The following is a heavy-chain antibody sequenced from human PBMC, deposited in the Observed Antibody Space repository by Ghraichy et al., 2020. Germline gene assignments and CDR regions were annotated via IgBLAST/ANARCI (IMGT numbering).Heavy chain of an antibody. CDR3: LKGWYWFDP. V-gene: IGHV4-39*01. CDR2: IYYSGST. CDR1: GGSISSSSYY. D-gene: IGHD6-19*01. Sequence: SETLSLTCTVSGGSISSSSYYWGWIRQPPGKGLEWIGSIYYSGSTYYNPSLKSRVTISVDTSKNQFSLKLSSVTAADTAVYYCLKGWYWFDPWGQGTLVTVSS. J-gene: IGHJ5*02.